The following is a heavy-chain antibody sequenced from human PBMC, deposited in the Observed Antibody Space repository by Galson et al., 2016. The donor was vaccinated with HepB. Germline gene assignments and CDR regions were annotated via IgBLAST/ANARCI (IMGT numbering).Heavy chain of an antibody. D-gene: IGHD2-15*01. Sequence: SLRLSCAASGFTFDDYAMHWVRQAPGKGLGWVSGISWNSGSIAYGDSVKGRFTISRDNAKNSLYLQMNSLRAEDTALYYCAKGGLVAATPVDYWGQGTLVTVSS. CDR3: AKGGLVAATPVDY. CDR1: GFTFDDYA. CDR2: ISWNSGSI. V-gene: IGHV3-9*01. J-gene: IGHJ4*02.